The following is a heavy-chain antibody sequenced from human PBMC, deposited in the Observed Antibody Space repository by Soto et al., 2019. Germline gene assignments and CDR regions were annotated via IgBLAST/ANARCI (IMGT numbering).Heavy chain of an antibody. Sequence: PGGSLRLSCAASGLTFSSYAMSWVRQAPGKWLEWVSAISGSGGSTYYADSVKGRFTISRDNSKNTLYLQMNSLRAEDTAVYYCAKLYPSRYYDFWSGYYGRPDYWGQGXLVTVYS. CDR2: ISGSGGST. CDR3: AKLYPSRYYDFWSGYYGRPDY. CDR1: GLTFSSYA. J-gene: IGHJ4*02. D-gene: IGHD3-3*01. V-gene: IGHV3-23*01.